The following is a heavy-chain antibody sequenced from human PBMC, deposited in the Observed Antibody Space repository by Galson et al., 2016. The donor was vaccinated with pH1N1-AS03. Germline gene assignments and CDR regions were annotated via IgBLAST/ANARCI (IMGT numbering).Heavy chain of an antibody. CDR3: ARVGWGGDS. CDR1: GGPINNNNYY. J-gene: IGHJ4*02. Sequence: SETLSLTCTVSGGPINNNNYYWGWVRQPPGKGLEWIGSVYYTGSTFYNPTLKSRVIISVDTSSSQFFLRLSSVTAADTAVYYCARVGWGGDSWGQGTLVTVSS. D-gene: IGHD3-16*01. CDR2: VYYTGST. V-gene: IGHV4-39*07.